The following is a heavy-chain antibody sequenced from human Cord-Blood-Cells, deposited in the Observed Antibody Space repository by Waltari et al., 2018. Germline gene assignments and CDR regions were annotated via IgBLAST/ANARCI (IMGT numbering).Heavy chain of an antibody. D-gene: IGHD7-27*01. V-gene: IGHV4-34*01. Sequence: QVQLQQWGAGLLKPSETPSLPCAVYGGSSRGYYRSWTRQPPGEGLEWIGEINHSGSTNYNPSLKSRVTISVDTSKNQFSLKLSSVTAADTAVYYCATYHTLTGDRGSAFDIWGQGTMVTVSS. J-gene: IGHJ3*02. CDR2: INHSGST. CDR3: ATYHTLTGDRGSAFDI. CDR1: GGSSRGYY.